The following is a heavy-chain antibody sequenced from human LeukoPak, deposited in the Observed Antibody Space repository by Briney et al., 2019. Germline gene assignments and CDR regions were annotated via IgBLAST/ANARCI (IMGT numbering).Heavy chain of an antibody. Sequence: SETLSLTCTVSGGSISSYYWSWIRQPPGKGLEWIGYIYYSGSTNYNPSLKSRVTISVDTSKNQFSLRLSSVTAADTAVYYCARDRRNWFDPWGQGTLVTVSS. CDR3: ARDRRNWFDP. CDR2: IYYSGST. V-gene: IGHV4-59*01. CDR1: GGSISSYY. J-gene: IGHJ5*02.